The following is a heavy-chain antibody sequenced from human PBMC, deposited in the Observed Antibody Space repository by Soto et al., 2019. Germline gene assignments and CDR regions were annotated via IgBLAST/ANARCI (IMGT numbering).Heavy chain of an antibody. J-gene: IGHJ6*02. V-gene: IGHV1-69*13. Sequence: SVKVSCKASGGTFSSDAISWVRQAPGQGLEWMGGIIPIFGTANYAQKFQGRVTITADESTSTAYMELSSLRSEDTAVYYCARGGRYYYDSSGYFGGHYYYGMDVWGQGSTVGVSS. CDR2: IIPIFGTA. CDR3: ARGGRYYYDSSGYFGGHYYYGMDV. CDR1: GGTFSSDA. D-gene: IGHD3-22*01.